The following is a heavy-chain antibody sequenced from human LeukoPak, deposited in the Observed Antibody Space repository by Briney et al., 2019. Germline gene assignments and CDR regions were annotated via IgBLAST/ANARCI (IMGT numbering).Heavy chain of an antibody. Sequence: GGSLRLSCAASGFTFSSYWMTWVRQAPGKGLEWVANIKQDGSEKYYVDSVKGRFTISRDNAKNSLYLQRNSLRAEDTAVYYCARGGLRIAAAVWGQGTLVTVSS. V-gene: IGHV3-7*01. J-gene: IGHJ4*02. CDR2: IKQDGSEK. CDR1: GFTFSSYW. D-gene: IGHD6-13*01. CDR3: ARGGLRIAAAV.